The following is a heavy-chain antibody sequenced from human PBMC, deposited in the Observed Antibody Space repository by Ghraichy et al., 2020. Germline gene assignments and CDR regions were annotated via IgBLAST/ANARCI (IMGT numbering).Heavy chain of an antibody. CDR3: ARWGDSGSFN. V-gene: IGHV4-59*01. CDR1: GGSISSYY. Sequence: SETLSLTCTVSGGSISSYYWSWIRQPPGKGLEWIGYIYYSGSTNYNPSLKSRVTISVDTSKNQFSLKLSSVTAADTAVYYCARWGDSGSFNWGQGTLVTVSS. D-gene: IGHD1-26*01. J-gene: IGHJ4*02. CDR2: IYYSGST.